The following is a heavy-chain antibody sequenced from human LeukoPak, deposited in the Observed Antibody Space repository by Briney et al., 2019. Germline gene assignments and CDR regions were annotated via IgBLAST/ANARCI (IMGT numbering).Heavy chain of an antibody. CDR1: RFTFSNNW. CDR2: INSDGSNT. J-gene: IGHJ5*02. V-gene: IGHV3-74*03. Sequence: PGRSLRLSCAASRFTFSNNWMHWVSQAPGKGLVWVSCINSDGSNTKYADSVKGRFTVSRDNAKNTLYLQMNSLSVEDTAVYYCARALSSLGLDPWGQGTLVTVSS. CDR3: ARALSSLGLDP. D-gene: IGHD2-2*01.